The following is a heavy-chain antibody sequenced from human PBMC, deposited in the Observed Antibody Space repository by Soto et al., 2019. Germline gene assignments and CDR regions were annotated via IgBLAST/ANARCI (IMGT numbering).Heavy chain of an antibody. V-gene: IGHV1-8*01. CDR3: ARRPSNYYGAVPIDY. J-gene: IGHJ4*02. D-gene: IGHD3-10*01. CDR1: GYTFTSYD. Sequence: QVQLVQSGAEVKKPGASVKVSCKASGYTFTSYDINWVRQATGQGPEWMGWMKRNSGNTGYAQKFQGRVPLTVDDSITKAYMELISRPSEDTAFYYCARRPSNYYGAVPIDYWGQGTLVTVSS. CDR2: MKRNSGNT.